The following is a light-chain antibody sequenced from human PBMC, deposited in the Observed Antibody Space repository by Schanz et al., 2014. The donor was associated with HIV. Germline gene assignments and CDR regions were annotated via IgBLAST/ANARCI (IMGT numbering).Light chain of an antibody. J-gene: IGKJ1*01. CDR3: QQYGSSPIT. V-gene: IGKV3-11*01. CDR2: DAS. Sequence: EIVLTQSPATLSLSPGERATLSCRASQSVSRYLAWYQQKPGQAPRLLIYDASNRATGIPARFSGRKSGTEFTLTISSLQSEDFAVYYCQQYGSSPITFGQGTKVEIK. CDR1: QSVSRY.